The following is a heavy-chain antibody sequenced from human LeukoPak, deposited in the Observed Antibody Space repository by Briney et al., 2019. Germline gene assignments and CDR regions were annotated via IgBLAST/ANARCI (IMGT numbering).Heavy chain of an antibody. Sequence: GGSLRLSCAASGLIFSTSGMHWVREAPGKGREWVAFIQYDGSEIYYADSLKGRFTISRDNSKNTLYLQMNSLRAEDTAVFYCARESGAAKIGQMLNYWGQGTLVTVSS. CDR2: IQYDGSEI. J-gene: IGHJ4*02. D-gene: IGHD3-10*02. CDR3: ARESGAAKIGQMLNY. CDR1: GLIFSTSG. V-gene: IGHV3-30*02.